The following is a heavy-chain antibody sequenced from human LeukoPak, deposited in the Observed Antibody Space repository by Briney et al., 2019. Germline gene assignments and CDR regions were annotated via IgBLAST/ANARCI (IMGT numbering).Heavy chain of an antibody. D-gene: IGHD4-17*01. CDR2: IYHSGST. CDR1: GYSISSGYY. CDR3: ARDHADYDDYHNWYFDL. V-gene: IGHV4-38-2*02. Sequence: SETLSLTCAVSGYSISSGYYWGWIRQPPGKGLEWIGSIYHSGSTYYNPSLKSRVTISVDTSKNQFSLKLSSVTAADTAVYYCARDHADYDDYHNWYFDLWGRGTLVTVSS. J-gene: IGHJ2*01.